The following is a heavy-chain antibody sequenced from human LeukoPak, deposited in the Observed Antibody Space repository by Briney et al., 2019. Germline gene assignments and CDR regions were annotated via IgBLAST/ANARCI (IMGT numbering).Heavy chain of an antibody. CDR2: IYYSGST. J-gene: IGHJ6*03. CDR1: GGSISSSSYY. CDR3: ARNRHEYYDFWSGTSTSYYMDV. V-gene: IGHV4-39*01. Sequence: PSETLSLTCTVSGGSISSSSYYWGWIRQPPGKGLEWIGSIYYSGSTYYNPSLKSRVTISVDTSKNQFSLKLSSVTAADTAVYYCARNRHEYYDFWSGTSTSYYMDVWGKGTTVTVSS. D-gene: IGHD3-3*01.